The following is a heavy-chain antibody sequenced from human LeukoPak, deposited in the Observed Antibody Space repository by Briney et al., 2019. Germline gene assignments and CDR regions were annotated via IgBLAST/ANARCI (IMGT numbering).Heavy chain of an antibody. CDR2: IYYSGST. D-gene: IGHD3-22*01. J-gene: IGHJ4*02. CDR1: GGSISSSSYY. V-gene: IGHV4-39*01. CDR3: ERLNGSYDSSGYYSDY. Sequence: SETLSLTCTVSGGSISSSSYYWGWIRQPPGKGLEWIGSIYYSGSTYYNPSLKSRVTISVDTSKNQFSLKLSSVTAADTAVYYCERLNGSYDSSGYYSDYWGQGTLVTVSS.